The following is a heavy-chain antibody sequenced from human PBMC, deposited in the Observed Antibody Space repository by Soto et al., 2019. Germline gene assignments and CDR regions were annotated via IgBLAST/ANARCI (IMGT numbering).Heavy chain of an antibody. V-gene: IGHV1-18*04. J-gene: IGHJ4*02. D-gene: IGHD6-6*01. CDR2: ISAYDGST. CDR1: GYSFTTYG. Sequence: ASVKVSCKASGYSFTTYGITWLRQAPGQGLEWMGWISAYDGSTNYAQKLLGRVSMTTESSTNTAYMELRSLRSDDTAVYYCARDPAAAYSSSSFDYWGQGTLVTVSS. CDR3: ARDPAAAYSSSSFDY.